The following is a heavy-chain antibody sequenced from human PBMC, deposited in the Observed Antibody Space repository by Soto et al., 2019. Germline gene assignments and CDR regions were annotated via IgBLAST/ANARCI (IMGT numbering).Heavy chain of an antibody. Sequence: SETLSLTCTVSGGSISSYYWSWIRQPPGKGLEWIGYIYYSGSTNYNPSLKSRVTISVDTSKNQFSLKLSSVTAADTAVYYCAVSLHLGELSFDYWGQGTLVTVSS. CDR2: IYYSGST. J-gene: IGHJ4*02. D-gene: IGHD3-16*02. V-gene: IGHV4-59*01. CDR1: GGSISSYY. CDR3: AVSLHLGELSFDY.